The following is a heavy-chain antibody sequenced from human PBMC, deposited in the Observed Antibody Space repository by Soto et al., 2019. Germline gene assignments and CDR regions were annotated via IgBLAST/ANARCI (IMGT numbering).Heavy chain of an antibody. J-gene: IGHJ6*02. D-gene: IGHD6-19*01. CDR2: ISSSSSYT. Sequence: GGALRLSCAASGFTFSDYYMSWIRQAPGKWLEWVSYISSSSSYTNYADSVKGRFTISRDNAKNSLYLQMNSLRAEDTAVYYCARDLLQWRNPYGMDVWGQGTTVTVSS. V-gene: IGHV3-11*06. CDR1: GFTFSDYY. CDR3: ARDLLQWRNPYGMDV.